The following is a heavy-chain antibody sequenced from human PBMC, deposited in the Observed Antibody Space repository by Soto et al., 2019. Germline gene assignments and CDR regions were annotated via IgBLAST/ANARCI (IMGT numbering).Heavy chain of an antibody. CDR2: INHSGST. CDR3: ARGAVVRGRRLDY. CDR1: GGSVNSGSNY. D-gene: IGHD3-10*01. Sequence: SETLSLTCTVSGGSVNSGSNYWGWIRQPPGKGLEWIGEINHSGSTNYNPSLRSRVTLSVDTSKNQFSLKLSSVTAADTAVYYCARGAVVRGRRLDYWGQGTLVTVSS. J-gene: IGHJ4*02. V-gene: IGHV4-39*07.